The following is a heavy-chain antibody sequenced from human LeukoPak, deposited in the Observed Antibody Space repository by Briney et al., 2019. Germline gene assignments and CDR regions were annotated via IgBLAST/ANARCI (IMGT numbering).Heavy chain of an antibody. CDR3: ARHPYGGNSDFQH. D-gene: IGHD4-23*01. V-gene: IGHV4-59*08. J-gene: IGHJ1*01. CDR2: IYYSGST. CDR1: GGSISSYY. Sequence: SETLSLTCTVSGGSISSYYWSWIREPSGKGLEWIGYIYYSGSTNYNPSLKRRVTIPVDTSKNQFSLKLGSVTAADTAVYCCARHPYGGNSDFQHWGQGTLVIVSS.